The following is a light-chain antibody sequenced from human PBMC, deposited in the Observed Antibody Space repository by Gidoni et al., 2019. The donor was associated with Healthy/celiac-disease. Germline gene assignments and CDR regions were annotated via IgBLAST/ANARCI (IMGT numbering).Light chain of an antibody. J-gene: IGKJ4*01. Sequence: EIVLTQSPATLSLSPGERATLSCRASQSVSSYLYWYQQKPGQAPRLLIYDASNRATGVPARFSGSGSGTDFTLTISSLEPEDFAVYYCQQRSNWPLTFGGGTKVEIK. V-gene: IGKV3-11*01. CDR1: QSVSSY. CDR2: DAS. CDR3: QQRSNWPLT.